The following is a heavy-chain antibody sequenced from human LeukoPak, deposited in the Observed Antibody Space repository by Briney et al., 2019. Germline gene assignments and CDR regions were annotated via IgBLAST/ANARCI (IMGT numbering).Heavy chain of an antibody. CDR3: AKDRSPSVTSFYYYHGMDV. V-gene: IGHV3-30*18. CDR1: GFTFSRHG. Sequence: PWGSLRLSCAASGFTFSRHGIQWVRQAPGKGLEWGGGISNDGNKKYYADSVKGRFTTSRDNSKLYLQMDSLRPEDTAVYYCAKDRSPSVTSFYYYHGMDVWGQGTTVTVSS. CDR2: ISNDGNKK. D-gene: IGHD4-17*01. J-gene: IGHJ6*02.